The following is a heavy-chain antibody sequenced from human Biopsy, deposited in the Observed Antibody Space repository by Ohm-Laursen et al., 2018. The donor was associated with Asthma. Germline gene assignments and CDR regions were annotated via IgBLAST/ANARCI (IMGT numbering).Heavy chain of an antibody. CDR2: INAGNGNT. CDR3: ARTYYDFLTGQVHDAFAM. Sequence: SVKVSCKASGYNFISFAIHWVRQAPGQRLEWMGWINAGNGNTKYSQKFQGRVSITRDTSASTAYMELRSLRSEDTAAYYCARTYYDFLTGQVHDAFAMWGQGTMVTVSS. CDR1: GYNFISFA. V-gene: IGHV1-3*01. J-gene: IGHJ3*02. D-gene: IGHD3-9*01.